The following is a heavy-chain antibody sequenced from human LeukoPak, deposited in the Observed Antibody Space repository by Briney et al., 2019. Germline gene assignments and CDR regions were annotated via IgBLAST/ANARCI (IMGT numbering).Heavy chain of an antibody. CDR1: GFTFSSYS. CDR3: ARDPNGDYIGAFDM. Sequence: GGSLRLSCAASGFTFSSYSMNWVRQAPGKGLEWVSAIRGSGGGTFYADSVKGRFTISRDNSKNTLHLQMNGLRAEDTAVYYCARDPNGDYIGAFDMWGRGTLVTVSS. D-gene: IGHD4-17*01. CDR2: IRGSGGGT. V-gene: IGHV3-23*01. J-gene: IGHJ3*02.